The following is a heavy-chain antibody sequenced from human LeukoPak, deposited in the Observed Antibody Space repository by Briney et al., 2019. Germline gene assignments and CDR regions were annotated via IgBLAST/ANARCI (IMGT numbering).Heavy chain of an antibody. V-gene: IGHV3-7*01. D-gene: IGHD2-15*01. Sequence: GGSLRLSCAASGFTFSSYWMSWVRQAPGKGLEWVANIKQDGSEKYYVDSVKGRSTISRDNAKNSLYLQMNSLRAEDTAAYSCARDRGGSLDYWGQGTLVTVSS. J-gene: IGHJ4*02. CDR1: GFTFSSYW. CDR3: ARDRGGSLDY. CDR2: IKQDGSEK.